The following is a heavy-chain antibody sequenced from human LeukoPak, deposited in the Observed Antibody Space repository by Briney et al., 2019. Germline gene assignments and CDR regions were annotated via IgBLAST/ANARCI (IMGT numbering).Heavy chain of an antibody. V-gene: IGHV1-2*02. J-gene: IGHJ4*02. CDR3: ATEAYCGGDCSLYYFDY. CDR1: GHTFTGYY. CDR2: INPNSGGT. Sequence: ASVNVSCKASGHTFTGYYMHWVRQAPGQGLEWMGWINPNSGGTNYAQKFQGRVTMTRDTSISTAYIELSRLRSDDTAVYYCATEAYCGGDCSLYYFDYWGQGTLVTVSS. D-gene: IGHD2-21*02.